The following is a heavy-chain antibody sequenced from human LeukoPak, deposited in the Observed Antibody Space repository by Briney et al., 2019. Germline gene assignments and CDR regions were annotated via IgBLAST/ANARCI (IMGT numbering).Heavy chain of an antibody. V-gene: IGHV5-51*01. CDR3: ARQSRIGWFDP. CDR2: IYPGDSYT. D-gene: IGHD2-2*01. J-gene: IGHJ5*02. CDR1: GYNFDTYW. Sequence: AGESLKISCKGSGYNFDTYWIAWVRQMPGKGLEWMGIIYPGDSYTKYSPSFQGQVTISADNSISTAYLQWSSLKASDSAIYFCARQSRIGWFDPWGQGTLVTVSS.